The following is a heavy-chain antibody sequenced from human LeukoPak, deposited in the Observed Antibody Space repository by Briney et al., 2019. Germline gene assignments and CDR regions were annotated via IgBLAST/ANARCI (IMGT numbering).Heavy chain of an antibody. CDR1: GFTFSTYA. CDR3: AKEYRGGWPFDY. CDR2: ISGSGGTT. J-gene: IGHJ4*02. Sequence: PWGSLRLSCAASGFTFSTYAMSWVRQAPGKGLEWVSGISGSGGTTYYADSVKGRFTIFRDNSNNMLYLQMNSLRAEDTAVYYCAKEYRGGWPFDYWGQGTLVTVSS. D-gene: IGHD6-19*01. V-gene: IGHV3-23*01.